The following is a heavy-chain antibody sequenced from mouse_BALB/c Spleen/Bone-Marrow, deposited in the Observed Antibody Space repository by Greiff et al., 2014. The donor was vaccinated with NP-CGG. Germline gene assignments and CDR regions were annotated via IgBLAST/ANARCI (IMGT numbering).Heavy chain of an antibody. D-gene: IGHD4-1*01. CDR3: ATLTGTFDY. CDR1: GSNIKDTY. J-gene: IGHJ2*01. Sequence: VHVKQSGAELVKPGASVKLSCTASGSNIKDTYMHWVKQRPEQGLEWIGRIDPASDYTQFDSKFQGKATITADTSSNAAYLQLSSLTSEDTAVYYCATLTGTFDYWGQGTTLTVSS. CDR2: IDPASDYT. V-gene: IGHV14-3*02.